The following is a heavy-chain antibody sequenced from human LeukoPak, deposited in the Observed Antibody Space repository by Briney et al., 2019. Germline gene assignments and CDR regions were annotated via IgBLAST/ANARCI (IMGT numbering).Heavy chain of an antibody. CDR3: ARGRSSFTY. D-gene: IGHD2-15*01. Sequence: NASETLSLTCAVYGESFSGYYWSWIRQPPGKGLEWIGEINHSGSTNYNPSLKSRVTISVDTSKNQFSLKLSSVTAADTAVYYCARGRSSFTYWGQGTLVTVSS. V-gene: IGHV4-34*01. CDR1: GESFSGYY. J-gene: IGHJ4*02. CDR2: INHSGST.